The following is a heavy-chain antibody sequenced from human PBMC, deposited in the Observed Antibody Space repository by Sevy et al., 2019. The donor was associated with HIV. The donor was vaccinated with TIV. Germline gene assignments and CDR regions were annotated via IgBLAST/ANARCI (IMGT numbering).Heavy chain of an antibody. V-gene: IGHV1-69*13. Sequence: ASVKVSCKASGGTFSSYAISWVRQAPGQGLEWMGGIIPIFGTANYAQKFQGRVTITADESTSTAYMELSSLRAEDTAVYYCARARSSNWGSNDAFDIWGQGTMVTVSS. J-gene: IGHJ3*02. CDR2: IIPIFGTA. CDR3: ARARSSNWGSNDAFDI. CDR1: GGTFSSYA. D-gene: IGHD7-27*01.